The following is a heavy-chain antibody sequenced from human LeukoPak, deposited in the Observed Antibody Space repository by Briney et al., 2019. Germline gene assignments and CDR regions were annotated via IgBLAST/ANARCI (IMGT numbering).Heavy chain of an antibody. J-gene: IGHJ4*02. CDR2: IYTFDNT. D-gene: IGHD2-2*01. V-gene: IGHV4-4*07. CDR3: AREWGSTSPRPLDS. Sequence: PSETLSLTCTVSGGSIRGYYWTWIRQPAGKGLEWIDRIYTFDNTNYNPSLKSRVTMSIDTSNNQFSLKLDSVTAADTAIYYCAREWGSTSPRPLDSWGQGSLVTVSS. CDR1: GGSIRGYY.